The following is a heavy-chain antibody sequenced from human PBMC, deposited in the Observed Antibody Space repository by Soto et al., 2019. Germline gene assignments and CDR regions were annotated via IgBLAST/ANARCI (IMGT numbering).Heavy chain of an antibody. J-gene: IGHJ3*02. CDR2: ISYDGSNK. D-gene: IGHD3-3*01. Sequence: PGGSLRLSCAAPGFTFSSYGMHWVRQAPGKGLEWVAVISYDGSNKYYADSVKGRFTISRVNSKNTLYLQMNSLRAEDTAVYYCAKSPGGYYSFDIWGQGTMVTVSS. CDR1: GFTFSSYG. V-gene: IGHV3-30*18. CDR3: AKSPGGYYSFDI.